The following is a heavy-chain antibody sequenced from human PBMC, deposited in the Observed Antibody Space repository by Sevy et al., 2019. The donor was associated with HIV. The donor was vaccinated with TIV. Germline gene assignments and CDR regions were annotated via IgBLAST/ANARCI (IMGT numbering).Heavy chain of an antibody. CDR1: GFTLSDYA. Sequence: GGSLRLSCAASGFTLSDYAMSWIRQTPGKGLEWIAFVSRTRNFIYYADSVRGRFTISRDNAKDSLYLQMNSLRADDTAVYYCARDEGMEVIGSIYKYHFYGFDVWGQGTTVTVSS. D-gene: IGHD3-10*01. CDR2: VSRTRNFI. J-gene: IGHJ6*02. V-gene: IGHV3-11*01. CDR3: ARDEGMEVIGSIYKYHFYGFDV.